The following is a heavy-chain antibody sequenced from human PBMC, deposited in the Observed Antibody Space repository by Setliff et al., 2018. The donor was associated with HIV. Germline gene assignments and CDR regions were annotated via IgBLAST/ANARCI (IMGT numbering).Heavy chain of an antibody. D-gene: IGHD3-22*01. Sequence: RLSCAASGFTFSSYGMHWVRQAPGKGLEWVAVIWYDGSNKYYADSVKGRFTISRDNSKNTLYLQMNSLRAEDTAVYYCARDYYDSSGYYTRLDYWGQGTLVTVS. CDR2: IWYDGSNK. J-gene: IGHJ4*02. V-gene: IGHV3-33*08. CDR1: GFTFSSYG. CDR3: ARDYYDSSGYYTRLDY.